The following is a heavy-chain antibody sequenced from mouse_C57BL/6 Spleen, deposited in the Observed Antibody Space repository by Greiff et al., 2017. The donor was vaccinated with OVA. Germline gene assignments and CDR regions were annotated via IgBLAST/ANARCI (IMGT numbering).Heavy chain of an antibody. J-gene: IGHJ2*01. CDR1: GYAFTNYL. CDR3: ARRSSGLYYCDY. CDR2: INPGSGGT. Sequence: VQLQESGAELVRPGTSVKVSCKASGYAFTNYLIEWVKQRPGQGLEWIGVINPGSGGTNYNEKFKGKATLTADKSSSTAYMQLSSLTSEDSAVYFCARRSSGLYYCDYWGQGTTLTVSS. D-gene: IGHD3-2*02. V-gene: IGHV1-54*01.